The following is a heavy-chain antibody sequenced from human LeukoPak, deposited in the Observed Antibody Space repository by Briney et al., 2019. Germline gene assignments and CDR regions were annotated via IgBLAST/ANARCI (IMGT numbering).Heavy chain of an antibody. Sequence: SETLSLTCAVYGGSFSGYYWSWIRQPPGKGLEWIGEINPSGSTNYNPSLKSRVTITVDTAKNQFSLKLRSVTAAGTSVYYCARVSSYYYDSSGYYSVYYYYYMDVWGKGTTVTVSS. CDR2: INPSGST. D-gene: IGHD3-22*01. CDR1: GGSFSGYY. J-gene: IGHJ6*03. V-gene: IGHV4-34*01. CDR3: ARVSSYYYDSSGYYSVYYYYYMDV.